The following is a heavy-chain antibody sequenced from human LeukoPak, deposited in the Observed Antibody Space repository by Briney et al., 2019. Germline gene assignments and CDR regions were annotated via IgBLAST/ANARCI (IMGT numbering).Heavy chain of an antibody. V-gene: IGHV3-7*01. J-gene: IGHJ4*02. CDR2: IKQDGNEK. D-gene: IGHD1-26*01. CDR3: ARVGGSYTMAY. CDR1: GFTFSSYL. Sequence: GGSLRLSCAASGFTFSSYLMTWVRQAPGKGLEWVANIKQDGNEKYYVDSVRGRFTISRDNAKNSLYLQMNSLRVEDTAVYYCARVGGSYTMAYWGQGTLVTVSS.